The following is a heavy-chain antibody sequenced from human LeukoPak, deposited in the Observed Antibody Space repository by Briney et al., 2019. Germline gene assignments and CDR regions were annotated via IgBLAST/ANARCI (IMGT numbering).Heavy chain of an antibody. Sequence: SETLSLTCTVSGGSISSYYWSWIRQPPGKGLEWIGYIYYSGSTNYNPSLKSRVTISVDTSKNQFSLKLSSVTAADTAVYYCARHFPDLELGLYAFDIWGQGTMVTVSS. CDR1: GGSISSYY. CDR2: IYYSGST. CDR3: ARHFPDLELGLYAFDI. D-gene: IGHD1-7*01. J-gene: IGHJ3*02. V-gene: IGHV4-59*08.